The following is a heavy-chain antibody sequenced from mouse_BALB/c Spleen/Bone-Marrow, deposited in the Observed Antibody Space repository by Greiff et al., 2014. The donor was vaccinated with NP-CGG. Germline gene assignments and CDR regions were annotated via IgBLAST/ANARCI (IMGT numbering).Heavy chain of an antibody. CDR3: ARELGLRLAY. Sequence: QVQLKESGAELMKPGASVKISCKTSGYTFSSYWIEWVKQRPGHGLEWIGEILPGSGSTNSNEKFKGKATFTADTYSNTAYMQLSSLTSEDSAVYYCARELGLRLAYWGQGTLVTVSA. V-gene: IGHV1-9*01. J-gene: IGHJ3*01. CDR2: ILPGSGST. D-gene: IGHD3-1*01. CDR1: GYTFSSYW.